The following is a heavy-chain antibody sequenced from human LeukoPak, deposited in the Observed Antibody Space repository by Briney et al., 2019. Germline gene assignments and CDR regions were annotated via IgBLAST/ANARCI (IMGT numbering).Heavy chain of an antibody. Sequence: GASVKVSCKASGYAFTSYVINRVRQATGQGLEWMGWMNPNSGNTGYAQKFKGRVTMTRNTSISTAYMELSSLRSEDTAVYYCAKMGGYCSGGSCYSSDFDIWGQGTMVTVSS. CDR2: MNPNSGNT. J-gene: IGHJ3*02. CDR3: AKMGGYCSGGSCYSSDFDI. V-gene: IGHV1-8*01. D-gene: IGHD2-15*01. CDR1: GYAFTSYV.